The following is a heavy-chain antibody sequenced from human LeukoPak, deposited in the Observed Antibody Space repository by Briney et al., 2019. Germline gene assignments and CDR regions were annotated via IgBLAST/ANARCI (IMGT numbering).Heavy chain of an antibody. CDR1: GFTFSSYE. J-gene: IGHJ6*02. CDR2: ISSSGSTI. V-gene: IGHV3-48*03. Sequence: GGSLRLSCAASGFTFSSYEMNWVRQAPGKGPEWVSYISSSGSTIYYADSVKGRFTISRDNAKNSLYLQMNSLRAEDTAVYYCARDVYNWNDGMDVWGQGTTVTVSS. CDR3: ARDVYNWNDGMDV. D-gene: IGHD1-20*01.